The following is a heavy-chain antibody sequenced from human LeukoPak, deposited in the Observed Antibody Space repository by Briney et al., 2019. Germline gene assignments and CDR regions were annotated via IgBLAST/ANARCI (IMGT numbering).Heavy chain of an antibody. CDR2: ISSSGSTI. J-gene: IGHJ4*02. CDR3: ARILGDYYDSSGPDY. CDR1: GFTFSDYY. D-gene: IGHD3-22*01. Sequence: PGGSLRLSCAASGFTFSDYYMSWIRQAPGKGLEWVSYISSSGSTIYYAGSVKGRFTISRDNAKNSLYLQMNSLRAEDTAVYYCARILGDYYDSSGPDYWGQGTLVTVSS. V-gene: IGHV3-11*04.